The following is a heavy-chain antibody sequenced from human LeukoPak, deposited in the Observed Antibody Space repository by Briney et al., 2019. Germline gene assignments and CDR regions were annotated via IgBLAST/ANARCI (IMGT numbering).Heavy chain of an antibody. CDR3: AKVVNYYYYYNMDV. CDR2: IYSGGST. CDR1: GFTVSSNY. V-gene: IGHV3-53*01. D-gene: IGHD3-22*01. Sequence: GGSLRLSCAASGFTVSSNYMSWVRQAPGKGLEWVSVIYSGGSTYYADSVKGRFTISRDNSKNTLYLQMNSLRAEDTAVYYCAKVVNYYYYYNMDVWGQGTTVTVSS. J-gene: IGHJ6*02.